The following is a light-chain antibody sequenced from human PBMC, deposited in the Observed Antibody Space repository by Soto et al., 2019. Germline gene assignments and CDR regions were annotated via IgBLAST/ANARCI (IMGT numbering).Light chain of an antibody. CDR3: QQRSNWPPDT. CDR2: DTS. V-gene: IGKV3-11*01. J-gene: IGKJ5*01. Sequence: EIVLTPSPATLSSSPGERATLSCRASQTVSSKLAWYQHKPGQAPRLLIYDTSNRATGIPARFSGSGSGTDFTLTISSLEPEDFAVYYCQQRSNWPPDTFGQGTRLEIK. CDR1: QTVSSK.